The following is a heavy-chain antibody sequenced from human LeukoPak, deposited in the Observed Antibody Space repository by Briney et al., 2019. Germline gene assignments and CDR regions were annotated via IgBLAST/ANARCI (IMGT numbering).Heavy chain of an antibody. D-gene: IGHD2-15*01. Sequence: GESLKISCEGSGYSFTSYWIGWVRQMPGKGLEWMGIIYPGDSDTRYSPSFQGQVTISADKSISTAYLQWSSLKASDTAMYYCARPFCSGGNCYSGYMDVWGKGTTVTVSS. CDR1: GYSFTSYW. CDR3: ARPFCSGGNCYSGYMDV. V-gene: IGHV5-51*01. J-gene: IGHJ6*03. CDR2: IYPGDSDT.